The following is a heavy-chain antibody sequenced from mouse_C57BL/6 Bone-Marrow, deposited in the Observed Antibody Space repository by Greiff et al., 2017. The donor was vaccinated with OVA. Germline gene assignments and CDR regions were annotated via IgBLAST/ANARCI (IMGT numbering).Heavy chain of an antibody. J-gene: IGHJ2*01. V-gene: IGHV5-17*01. D-gene: IGHD2-4*01. CDR1: GFTFSDYG. CDR3: ARSDYDYFDY. CDR2: ISSGSSTI. Sequence: EVQLQESGGGLVKPGGSLKLSCAASGFTFSDYGMHWVRQAPEKGLEWVAYISSGSSTIYYADPVKGRVTISRDDAKNTLFLQMTSLRSEDTAMYYCARSDYDYFDYWGQGTTLTVSS.